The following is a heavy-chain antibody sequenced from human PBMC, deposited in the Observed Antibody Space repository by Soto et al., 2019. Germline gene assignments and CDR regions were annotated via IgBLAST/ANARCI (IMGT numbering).Heavy chain of an antibody. CDR3: ARDLGRDGYNYPFDY. Sequence: PGGSLRLSCAASGFTFSSYSMNWVRQAPGKGLEWVSYISSSSSTIYYADSVKGRFTISRDNAKNSLYLQMNSLRDEDTAVYYCARDLGRDGYNYPFDYWGQGTLVTVSS. V-gene: IGHV3-48*02. J-gene: IGHJ4*02. CDR1: GFTFSSYS. D-gene: IGHD5-12*01. CDR2: ISSSSSTI.